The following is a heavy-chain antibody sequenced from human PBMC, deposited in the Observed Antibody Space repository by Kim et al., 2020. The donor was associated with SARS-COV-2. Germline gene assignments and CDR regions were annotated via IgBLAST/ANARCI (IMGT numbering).Heavy chain of an antibody. CDR2: IYTSGST. V-gene: IGHV4-61*09. Sequence: SETLSLTCTVSGGSTSSGSYYWSWIRQPAGKGLEWIGHIYTSGSTNYNPSLKSRVTISVDTSKNQFSLKLSSVTAADTAVYYCARRAPSAAGYYFDYWGQGTLVTVSS. J-gene: IGHJ4*02. CDR1: GGSTSSGSYY. CDR3: ARRAPSAAGYYFDY. D-gene: IGHD6-13*01.